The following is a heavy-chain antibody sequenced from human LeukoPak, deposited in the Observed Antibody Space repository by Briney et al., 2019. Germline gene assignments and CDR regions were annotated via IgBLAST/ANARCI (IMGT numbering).Heavy chain of an antibody. Sequence: ASVKASCKASGYTFTSYDINWVRQATGQGLEWMGWMNPNSGNTGYAQKFQGRVTMTRTTSINTAYMELSSLRSDDTAVYYCARESGLYGSGSRYWGQGTLVTVSS. CDR2: MNPNSGNT. J-gene: IGHJ4*02. D-gene: IGHD3-10*01. V-gene: IGHV1-8*01. CDR3: ARESGLYGSGSRY. CDR1: GYTFTSYD.